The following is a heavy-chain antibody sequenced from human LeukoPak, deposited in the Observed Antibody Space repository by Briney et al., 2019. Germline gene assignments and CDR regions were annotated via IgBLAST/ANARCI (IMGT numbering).Heavy chain of an antibody. Sequence: AETLSLTCTVSGGSISTNYWNWIRQPAGKGLEWIGRIYVTGTTYYNPSLKSRLTMSVDASRNQFFLNLSSVTAADTAVYYCARGGPDLAREYFQYWGQGTLVTVS. J-gene: IGHJ1*01. V-gene: IGHV4-4*07. CDR1: GGSISTNY. CDR2: IYVTGTT. D-gene: IGHD5-12*01. CDR3: ARGGPDLAREYFQY.